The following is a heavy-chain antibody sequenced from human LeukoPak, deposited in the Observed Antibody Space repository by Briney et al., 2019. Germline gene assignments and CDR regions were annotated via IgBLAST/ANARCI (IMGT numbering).Heavy chain of an antibody. CDR3: AKDPRVATIEIFDY. CDR2: ISSSSNYI. J-gene: IGHJ4*02. Sequence: PGGALRLSCAASAFTFSSYTMNWVRQAPGKGLEWVSSISSSSNYIYYADSVKGRFTISRDNAKNSLYLQMSSLRADDTTVYYCAKDPRVATIEIFDYWGQGTLVTVSS. V-gene: IGHV3-21*04. CDR1: AFTFSSYT. D-gene: IGHD5-12*01.